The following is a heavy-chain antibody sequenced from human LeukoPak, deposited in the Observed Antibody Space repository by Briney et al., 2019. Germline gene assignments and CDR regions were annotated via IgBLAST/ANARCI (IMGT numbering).Heavy chain of an antibody. J-gene: IGHJ4*02. CDR3: ARVSGYDWESFYDY. CDR1: GGSISSYY. V-gene: IGHV4-59*01. CDR2: IYYSGST. D-gene: IGHD5-12*01. Sequence: SETPSLTCTVSGGSISSYYWSWIRQPPGKGLEWIGYIYYSGSTNYNPSLKSRVTISVDTSKNQFSLKLSSVTAADTAMYYCARVSGYDWESFYDYWGQGSLVTVSS.